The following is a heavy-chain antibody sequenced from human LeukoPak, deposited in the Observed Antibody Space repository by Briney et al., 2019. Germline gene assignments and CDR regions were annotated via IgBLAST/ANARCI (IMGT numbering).Heavy chain of an antibody. V-gene: IGHV6-1*01. CDR1: GDSVSSNSAA. J-gene: IGHJ6*04. D-gene: IGHD2-15*01. CDR2: TYYRSKWYN. CDR3: ARDIAVVVVAATYYYGMDV. Sequence: SQTLSLTCAISGDSVSSNSAAWNWIRQSPLRGLEWLGRTYYRSKWYNDYAVSVKSRITINPDTSKNQFSLQLNSVTPEDTAVYYCARDIAVVVVAATYYYGMDVWGKGTTVTVSS.